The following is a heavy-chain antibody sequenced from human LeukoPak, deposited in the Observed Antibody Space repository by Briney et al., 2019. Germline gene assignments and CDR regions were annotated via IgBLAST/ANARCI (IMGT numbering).Heavy chain of an antibody. J-gene: IGHJ6*04. Sequence: PGGPLRLSCAASGFTFNSYEMNWVRQAPGKGLEWVSYISSSGSTIYYADSVKGRFTISRDNAKNSLYLQMNSLRAEDTAVYYCAREGATVTTYGMDVWGKGTTVTVSS. CDR1: GFTFNSYE. CDR2: ISSSGSTI. D-gene: IGHD4-17*01. CDR3: AREGATVTTYGMDV. V-gene: IGHV3-48*03.